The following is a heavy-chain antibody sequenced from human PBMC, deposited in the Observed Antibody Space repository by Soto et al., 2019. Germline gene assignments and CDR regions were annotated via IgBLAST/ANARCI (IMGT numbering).Heavy chain of an antibody. Sequence: SETLSLPCSVSGDSIISNIYYWGWIRQPPGKGLEWIGNIHYSGSTYYDSSLKSRVTISVDMSKNQFSLKLSSVTAADTAVYYCASQHYYDSSGYYVVYWGQGTLVTAPQ. V-gene: IGHV4-39*01. D-gene: IGHD3-22*01. CDR1: GDSIISNIYY. CDR3: ASQHYYDSSGYYVVY. CDR2: IHYSGST. J-gene: IGHJ4*02.